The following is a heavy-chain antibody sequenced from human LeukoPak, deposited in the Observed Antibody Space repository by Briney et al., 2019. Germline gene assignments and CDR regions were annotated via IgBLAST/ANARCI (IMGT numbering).Heavy chain of an antibody. D-gene: IGHD2-2*01. Sequence: SETLSLTCGVSDYYISSGSYWSWIRQPPGKGLEWIGSIYHTGSAYYSSSLQSRVTISVDTSKNQFSVKLSSVTAADTAVYYCARANDRGGTSPLDYWGQGTLVTVSS. CDR3: ARANDRGGTSPLDY. CDR2: IYHTGSA. J-gene: IGHJ4*02. CDR1: DYYISSGSY. V-gene: IGHV4-38-2*01.